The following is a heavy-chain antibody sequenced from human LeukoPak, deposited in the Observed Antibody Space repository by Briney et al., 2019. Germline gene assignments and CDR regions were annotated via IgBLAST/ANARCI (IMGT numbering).Heavy chain of an antibody. CDR2: INPNSGGT. V-gene: IGHV1-2*02. CDR3: ARDRGRFHDNYYYYYMDV. J-gene: IGHJ6*03. CDR1: GYTFTGYY. Sequence: ASVKVSCKASGYTFTGYYMHWVRQAPGQGLEWMGWINPNSGGTNYAQKFQGRVTMTRDTSISTAYMELSRLRSDDTAVYYCARDRGRFHDNYYYYYMDVWGKGTTVTVSS. D-gene: IGHD3-10*01.